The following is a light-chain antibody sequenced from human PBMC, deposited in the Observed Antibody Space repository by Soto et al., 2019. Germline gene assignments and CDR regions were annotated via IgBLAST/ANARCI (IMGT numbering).Light chain of an antibody. V-gene: IGKV1-39*01. CDR3: QQSSSTPRT. Sequence: DMRMTQSPASLSASVGDTVTITCLASPTINNRLLNWYQQKPGEAPKLLIYAASSLQPGVPSTLSGSGSGTEFTLTIRSLQRDDVATYYCQQSSSTPRTFGGGTKVEIK. J-gene: IGKJ4*01. CDR2: AAS. CDR1: PTINNRL.